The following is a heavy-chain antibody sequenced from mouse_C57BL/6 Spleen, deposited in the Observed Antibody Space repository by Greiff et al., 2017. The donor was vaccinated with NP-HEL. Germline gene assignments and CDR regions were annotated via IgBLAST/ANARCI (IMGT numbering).Heavy chain of an antibody. CDR2: IYPGSGST. CDR1: GYTFTSYW. CDR3: ARAGIYDGYSPWCAY. D-gene: IGHD2-3*01. V-gene: IGHV1-55*01. Sequence: VQLQQPGAELVKPGASVKMSCKASGYTFTSYWITWVKQRPGQGLEWIGDIYPGSGSTNYNEKFKSKATLTVDTSSSTAYMQLSSLTSEDSAVYYCARAGIYDGYSPWCAYWGQGTLVTVSA. J-gene: IGHJ3*01.